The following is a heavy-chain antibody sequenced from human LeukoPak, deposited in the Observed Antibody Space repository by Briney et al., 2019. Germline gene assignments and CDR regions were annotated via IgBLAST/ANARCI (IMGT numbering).Heavy chain of an antibody. J-gene: IGHJ4*02. Sequence: GGSLRLSCAASGFTFSAYNMNWVRQAPGKGLEWVASISSISTYIWYADSVKGRFTTSRDNTKKSLYLEMNSLRAEDTAVYYCARDRRVGGSCYLDSWGQGTLVTVSS. CDR2: ISSISTYI. D-gene: IGHD2-15*01. V-gene: IGHV3-21*01. CDR1: GFTFSAYN. CDR3: ARDRRVGGSCYLDS.